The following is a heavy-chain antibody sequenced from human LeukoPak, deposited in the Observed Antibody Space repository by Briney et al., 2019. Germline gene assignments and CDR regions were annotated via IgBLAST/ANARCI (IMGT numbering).Heavy chain of an antibody. D-gene: IGHD5-18*01. CDR3: ARDRDTAMGL. CDR2: ISYDGNDK. CDR1: GFTFSNYA. J-gene: IGHJ4*02. V-gene: IGHV3-30-3*01. Sequence: GGSLRLSCAASGFTFSNYAMHWVRQAPGKGLEWVAIISYDGNDKYYTDSVRGRFTISRDKSKNTLYLQMNSLRAEDTAVYYCARDRDTAMGLWGQGTLVTVSS.